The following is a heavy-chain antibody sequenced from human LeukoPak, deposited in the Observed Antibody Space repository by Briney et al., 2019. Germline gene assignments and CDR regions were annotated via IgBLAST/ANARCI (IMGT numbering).Heavy chain of an antibody. D-gene: IGHD3-22*01. V-gene: IGHV3-30*02. CDR3: ARDVADGITTDFGWFDP. CDR2: IRYDGSNK. CDR1: GFTFSSYG. Sequence: LPGGSLRLSCAASGFTFSSYGMHWVRQAPGKGLEWVAFIRYDGSNKYYADSVKGRFTISRDNAKNSLYLQMNSLRAEDTAVYYCARDVADGITTDFGWFDPWGQGTLVTVSS. J-gene: IGHJ5*02.